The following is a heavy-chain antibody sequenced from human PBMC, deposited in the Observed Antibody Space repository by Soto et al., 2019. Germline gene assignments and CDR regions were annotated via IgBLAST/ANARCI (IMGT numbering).Heavy chain of an antibody. CDR2: INHSGST. Sequence: PSETLSLTCAVYGGSFSGYYWSWIRQPPGKGLEWIGEINHSGSTNYNPSLKSRVTISVDTSKNQFSLKLSSVTAADTAVYYCARGHQYSSSDYWGQGTLVTVS. J-gene: IGHJ4*02. CDR1: GGSFSGYY. CDR3: ARGHQYSSSDY. V-gene: IGHV4-34*01. D-gene: IGHD6-19*01.